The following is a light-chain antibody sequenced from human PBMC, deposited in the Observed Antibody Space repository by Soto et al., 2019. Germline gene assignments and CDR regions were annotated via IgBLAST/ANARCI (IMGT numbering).Light chain of an antibody. CDR1: SSTVRGFNV. Sequence: QSVLTQPASVSGSPGQSITISCTGTSSTVRGFNVVSWYQQHPGKAPKVIIYEGIKRPSGVSNRFSGSNSGSTASLTISGLQAEDEADYYCCSYVGATTYVFGTGTKVTVL. V-gene: IGLV2-23*01. J-gene: IGLJ1*01. CDR3: CSYVGATTYV. CDR2: EGI.